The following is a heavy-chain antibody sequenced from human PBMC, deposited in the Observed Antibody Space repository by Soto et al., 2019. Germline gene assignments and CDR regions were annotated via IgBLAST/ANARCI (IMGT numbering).Heavy chain of an antibody. D-gene: IGHD6-6*01. CDR2: ISGYNGNT. CDR1: GYTFTSYG. J-gene: IGHJ4*02. CDR3: ARKGQLGY. V-gene: IGHV1-18*01. Sequence: VKVSCKASGYTFTSYGFSWVRQAPGQGLEWMGWISGYNGNTNYAERLQGRVTMTTDTSTSTAYMELKSLRYDDTAVYYCARKGQLGYWGQGTPVTVSS.